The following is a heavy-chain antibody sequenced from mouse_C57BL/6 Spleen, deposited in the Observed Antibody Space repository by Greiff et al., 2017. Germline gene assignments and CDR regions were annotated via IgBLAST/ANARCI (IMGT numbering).Heavy chain of an antibody. CDR3: ARSIYYDYDEGAYYFDY. CDR1: GYSFTDYN. J-gene: IGHJ2*01. D-gene: IGHD2-4*01. CDR2: INPNYGTT. V-gene: IGHV1-39*01. Sequence: VQLQQSGPELVQPGASVKISCKASGYSFTDYNMNWVKQSHGKRLEWIGVINPNYGTTSYNQKFKGKATLTVDQSSSTAYMQLNSLTSEDSAVYYCARSIYYDYDEGAYYFDYWGQGTTLTVSS.